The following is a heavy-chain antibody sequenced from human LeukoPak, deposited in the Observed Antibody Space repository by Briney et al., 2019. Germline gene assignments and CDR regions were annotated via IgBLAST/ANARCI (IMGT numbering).Heavy chain of an antibody. V-gene: IGHV4-34*01. CDR2: INHSGST. D-gene: IGHD2-21*01. Sequence: SETLSLTCAVYGVSFSGYYWSWIRQPPGKGLEWIGEINHSGSTNYNPSLKSRVTISVDTSKKQFSLKLTSVTAADTAVYYCAKIIADDGFDYWGQGTLVTVSS. CDR3: AKIIADDGFDY. CDR1: GVSFSGYY. J-gene: IGHJ4*02.